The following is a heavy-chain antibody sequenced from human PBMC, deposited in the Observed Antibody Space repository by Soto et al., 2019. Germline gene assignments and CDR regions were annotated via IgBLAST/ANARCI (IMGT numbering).Heavy chain of an antibody. CDR2: ISYNGNDK. D-gene: IGHD3-16*01. V-gene: IGHV3-30*18. Sequence: QVQLVESGGGVVQPGRSLRLSCAASGFTFNTYGMHWVRQAPGKELEWVAVISYNGNDKYYADSVRGRFTISRDNSKNTLYLQMSSLRAEDTAVYYCAKEGGGSVSFDCWCQGTLVTVSS. CDR1: GFTFNTYG. J-gene: IGHJ4*02. CDR3: AKEGGGSVSFDC.